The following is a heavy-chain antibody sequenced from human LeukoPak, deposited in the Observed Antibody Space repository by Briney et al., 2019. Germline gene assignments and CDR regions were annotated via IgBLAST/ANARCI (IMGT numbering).Heavy chain of an antibody. V-gene: IGHV3-23*01. D-gene: IGHD4-17*01. CDR3: AKLLNDYGDYYFDY. Sequence: GGSLRLSCAASGFTFRIYAMSWVRQAPGKGREWYSAIRGSSGSTYYADSVKGRFTISRDNSKNTLYLQMNNLRAEDTAVYYCAKLLNDYGDYYFDYWGQGTLVTVSS. CDR1: GFTFRIYA. CDR2: IRGSSGST. J-gene: IGHJ4*02.